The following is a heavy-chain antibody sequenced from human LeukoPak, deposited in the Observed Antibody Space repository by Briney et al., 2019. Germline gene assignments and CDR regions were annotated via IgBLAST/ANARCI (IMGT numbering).Heavy chain of an antibody. CDR3: ARDSALIDVSQWFGELFLGYNFDY. D-gene: IGHD3-10*01. CDR2: ISAYNGNT. CDR1: GYTFTSYG. V-gene: IGHV1-18*01. J-gene: IGHJ4*02. Sequence: GASVKVSCKASGYTFTSYGISWVRQAPGQGLEWMGWISAYNGNTNYAQKLQGRVTMTTDTSTSTAYMELRSLRSDDTAVYYCARDSALIDVSQWFGELFLGYNFDYWGQGTLVTVSS.